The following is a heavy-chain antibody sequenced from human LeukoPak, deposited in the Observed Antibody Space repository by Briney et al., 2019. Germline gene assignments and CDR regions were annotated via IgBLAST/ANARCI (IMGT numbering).Heavy chain of an antibody. J-gene: IGHJ5*02. CDR1: GYAFTSYG. CDR3: ARDDRTNQRKRFLEWSKRPWFDP. D-gene: IGHD3-3*01. CDR2: ISAYNGNT. Sequence: ASVKVSCKASGYAFTSYGISWVRQAPGQGLECMGWISAYNGNTNYAQKLQGRVTMTTDTSTSTAYMELRSLRSDDTAVYYCARDDRTNQRKRFLEWSKRPWFDPWGQGTLVTVSS. V-gene: IGHV1-18*01.